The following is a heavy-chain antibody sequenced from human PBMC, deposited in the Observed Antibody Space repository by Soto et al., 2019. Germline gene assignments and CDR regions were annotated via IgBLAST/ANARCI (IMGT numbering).Heavy chain of an antibody. Sequence: QVHLQQWGAGLLKPSETLSLTCAVYGESFIGDYWTWIRQPPGKGLEWIGEINHRGSANYNPSLKSRVTISVYTSNNQFALKLSSVTAADTSVYYCARTDIVTTNCFDPWGQGTLVTVSS. CDR1: GESFIGDY. CDR2: INHRGSA. J-gene: IGHJ5*02. CDR3: ARTDIVTTNCFDP. D-gene: IGHD5-12*01. V-gene: IGHV4-34*02.